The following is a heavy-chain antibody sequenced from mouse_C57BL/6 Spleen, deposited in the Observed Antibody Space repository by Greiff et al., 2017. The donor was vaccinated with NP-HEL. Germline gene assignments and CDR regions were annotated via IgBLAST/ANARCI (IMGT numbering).Heavy chain of an antibody. V-gene: IGHV1-50*01. Sequence: VQLQQSGAELVKPGASVKLSCKASGYTFTSYWMQWVKQRPGQGLEWIGEIDPSDSYTNYTSKFKGKATLTVDTSSSTDYMQLSSLTSEDSAVYYCARSRYYGSGLYVDYWGQGTTLTVSS. CDR3: ARSRYYGSGLYVDY. CDR1: GYTFTSYW. CDR2: IDPSDSYT. D-gene: IGHD1-1*01. J-gene: IGHJ2*01.